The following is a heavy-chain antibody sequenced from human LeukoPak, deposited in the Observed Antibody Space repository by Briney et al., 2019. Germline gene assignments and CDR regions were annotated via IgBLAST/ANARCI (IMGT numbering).Heavy chain of an antibody. J-gene: IGHJ2*01. D-gene: IGHD6-19*01. CDR2: INPNSGGT. CDR1: GYTFTSYY. CDR3: ARYSSGWYFDL. Sequence: ASVNVSCKTSGYTFTSYYMHWVRQAPGQGLEWMGWINPNSGGTNYAQKFQGRVTMTRDTSISTAYMELTRLRSDDTAGYYCARYSSGWYFDLWGRGTLVTVSS. V-gene: IGHV1-2*02.